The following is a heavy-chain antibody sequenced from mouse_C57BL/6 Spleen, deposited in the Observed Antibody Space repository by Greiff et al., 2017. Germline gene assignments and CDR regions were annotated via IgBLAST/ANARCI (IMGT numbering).Heavy chain of an antibody. Sequence: EVNVVESGGGLVKPGGSLKLSCAASGFTFSSYTMSWVRQTPEKRLEWVATISGGGGNTYYPDSVKGRFSISRDNAKNTLYLQMSSLRSEDTALYYCATNYYGSSYYFDYWGQGTTLTVSS. J-gene: IGHJ2*01. CDR2: ISGGGGNT. CDR1: GFTFSSYT. D-gene: IGHD1-1*01. V-gene: IGHV5-9*01. CDR3: ATNYYGSSYYFDY.